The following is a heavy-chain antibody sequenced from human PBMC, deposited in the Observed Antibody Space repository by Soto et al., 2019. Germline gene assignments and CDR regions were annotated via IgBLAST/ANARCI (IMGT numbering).Heavy chain of an antibody. D-gene: IGHD2-15*01. CDR3: ARLPGYCSGDSCPIDY. J-gene: IGHJ4*02. Sequence: SDTLTLTFTITFCSISSRSYYWGWIRQPPGKGLEWIGSIYYSGSTYYNLSLKSRVTISVDTSKNQFSLKLSSVTAADTAVYFCARLPGYCSGDSCPIDYWGQGTLVTVS. V-gene: IGHV4-39*01. CDR1: FCSISSRSYY. CDR2: IYYSGST.